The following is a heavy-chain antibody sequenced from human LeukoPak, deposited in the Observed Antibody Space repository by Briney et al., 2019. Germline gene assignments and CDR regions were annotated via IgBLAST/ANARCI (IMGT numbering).Heavy chain of an antibody. D-gene: IGHD3-16*01. Sequence: SETLSLTCTVSGGSISGYYWSWIRQHPGKGLEWIGYIYYSGSTYYNPSLKSRVTISVDTSKNQFSLKLSSVTAADTAVYYCARDFHQSPSSGSYGVENWGQGTLVTVSS. J-gene: IGHJ4*02. CDR3: ARDFHQSPSSGSYGVEN. CDR2: IYYSGST. V-gene: IGHV4-31*03. CDR1: GGSISGYY.